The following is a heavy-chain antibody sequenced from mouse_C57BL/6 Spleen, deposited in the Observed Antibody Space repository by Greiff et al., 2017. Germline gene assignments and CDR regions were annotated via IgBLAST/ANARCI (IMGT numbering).Heavy chain of an antibody. J-gene: IGHJ4*01. D-gene: IGHD2-13*01. V-gene: IGHV5-17*01. Sequence: EVQGVESGGGLVKPGGSLKLSCAASGFTFSDYGMHWVRQAPEKGLEWVAYISSGSSTIYYADTVKGRFTISRDNAKNTLFLQMTSLKAEGTAMYYFAKYGDGVAMDYWGQGTSDTVSS. CDR3: AKYGDGVAMDY. CDR2: ISSGSSTI. CDR1: GFTFSDYG.